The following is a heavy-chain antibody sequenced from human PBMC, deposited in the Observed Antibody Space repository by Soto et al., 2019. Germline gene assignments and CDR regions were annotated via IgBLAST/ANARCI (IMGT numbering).Heavy chain of an antibody. Sequence: QVQLQESGPGLVKPSQTLSLTCTVSGGSISSGGYYWSWIRQHPGKGLEWIGYIYYSGSTYYNPSLKSRVTISVDTSKNQFSLKLSSVTAADTAVYYCARGYYYDSSGYFLPFDYWGQGTLVTVSS. V-gene: IGHV4-31*03. CDR3: ARGYYYDSSGYFLPFDY. CDR1: GGSISSGGYY. CDR2: IYYSGST. D-gene: IGHD3-22*01. J-gene: IGHJ4*02.